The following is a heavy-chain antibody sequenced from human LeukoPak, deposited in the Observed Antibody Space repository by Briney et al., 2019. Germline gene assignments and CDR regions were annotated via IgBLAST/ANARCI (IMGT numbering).Heavy chain of an antibody. V-gene: IGHV4-34*01. CDR2: INHSGST. J-gene: IGHJ4*02. CDR3: ARDRRGYGDLDY. Sequence: PSETLSLTCAVYGGSFSGYYWSWIRQPPGKGLEWIGEINHSGSTNYNPSLKSRVTISVDTSKNQFSLKLSSVTAADTAVYYCARDRRGYGDLDYWGQGTLVTVS. D-gene: IGHD4-17*01. CDR1: GGSFSGYY.